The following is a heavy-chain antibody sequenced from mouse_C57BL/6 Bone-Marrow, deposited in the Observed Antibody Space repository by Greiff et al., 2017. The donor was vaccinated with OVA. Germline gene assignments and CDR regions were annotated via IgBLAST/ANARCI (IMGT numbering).Heavy chain of an antibody. J-gene: IGHJ2*01. D-gene: IGHD4-1*01. CDR3: ARSNWGRGDYFDY. CDR1: GYTFTDYN. CDR2: INPNNGGT. Sequence: EVHLVESGPELVKPGASVKIPCKASGYTFTDYNMDWVKQSHGKSLEWIGDINPNNGGTIYNQKFKGKATLTVDKSSSTAYMELRSLTSEDTAVYYCARSNWGRGDYFDYWGQGTTLTVSS. V-gene: IGHV1-18*01.